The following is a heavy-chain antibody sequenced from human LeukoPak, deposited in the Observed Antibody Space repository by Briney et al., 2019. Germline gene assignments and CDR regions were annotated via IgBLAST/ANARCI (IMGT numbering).Heavy chain of an antibody. V-gene: IGHV1-69*04. J-gene: IGHJ4*02. CDR3: ATTNDGGGYQWGDFFDF. CDR2: IIPNLGTT. D-gene: IGHD3-22*01. CDR1: GGTSNSHA. Sequence: PGAAVNVSCKASGGTSNSHAISWVRQAPGQGLEWMGRIIPNLGTTNRAQNFQNRVTLTADKSTNAAYMELTSLTSDDTAVYYCATTNDGGGYQWGDFFDFWGQGTLVTVSS.